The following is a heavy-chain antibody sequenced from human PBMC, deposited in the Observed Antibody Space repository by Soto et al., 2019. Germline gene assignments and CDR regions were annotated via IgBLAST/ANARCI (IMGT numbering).Heavy chain of an antibody. CDR2: ISGYNGNT. D-gene: IGHD1-1*01. V-gene: IGHV1-18*01. Sequence: QVRLVQSGAEVKKPGASVKVSCKAFGYTFSDYDITWVRQAPGQGLEWMGWISGYNGNTNYAQKFQGRVTITTATSTCTAYMELRSLRSGDTAVYYCVRHVYNWHGVHLDVWGKGTTVTVSS. CDR1: GYTFSDYD. CDR3: VRHVYNWHGVHLDV. J-gene: IGHJ6*04.